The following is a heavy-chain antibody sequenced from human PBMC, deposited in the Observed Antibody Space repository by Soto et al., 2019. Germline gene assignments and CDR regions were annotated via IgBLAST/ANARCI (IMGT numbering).Heavy chain of an antibody. CDR3: ARSDYYEDTGTFEY. CDR1: GYSFSDFG. V-gene: IGHV1-18*04. J-gene: IGHJ4*02. D-gene: IGHD4-17*01. Sequence: QVHLVQSGGELKKPGASLKVSCKASGYSFSDFGITWVRQAPGQGLEWMGWISGKNGNTNYAQKVQGRVTLTADTSTSTAYMEMRALTSDDTATYYCARSDYYEDTGTFEYWGQGTPVTVSS. CDR2: ISGKNGNT.